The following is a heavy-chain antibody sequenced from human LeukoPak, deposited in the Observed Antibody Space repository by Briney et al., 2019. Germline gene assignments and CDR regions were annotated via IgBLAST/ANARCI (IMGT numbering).Heavy chain of an antibody. D-gene: IGHD6-13*01. CDR1: GFTFSNEA. Sequence: GGSLRLSCAVSGFTFSNEAMGWVRQLRGGGLEWVSTISPGGGTTYYAEFMKGRFTISRDNSKSTLYLEMNSLRAEDTAVYYCAKGPIAGAGGAYYWGQGTLVTVSS. J-gene: IGHJ4*02. CDR2: ISPGGGTT. V-gene: IGHV3-23*01. CDR3: AKGPIAGAGGAYY.